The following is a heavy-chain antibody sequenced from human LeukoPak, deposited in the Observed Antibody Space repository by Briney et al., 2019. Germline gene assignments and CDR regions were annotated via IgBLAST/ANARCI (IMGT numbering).Heavy chain of an antibody. J-gene: IGHJ4*02. V-gene: IGHV3-30-3*01. Sequence: PGRSLRLSCAASGFTFSDYAMHWVRQAPGKGLEWVAVISYEGSIKYYLESVRGRFTVSRDNSKYTVSLQMNSLRAEDTAVYYCARETAAGTFDYWGQGILVTVSS. D-gene: IGHD6-13*01. CDR3: ARETAAGTFDY. CDR1: GFTFSDYA. CDR2: ISYEGSIK.